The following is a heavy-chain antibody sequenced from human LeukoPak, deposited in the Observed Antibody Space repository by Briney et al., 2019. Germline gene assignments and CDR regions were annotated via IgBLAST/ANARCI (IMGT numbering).Heavy chain of an antibody. V-gene: IGHV3-30-3*01. CDR2: ISYDGSNK. CDR3: ASSNIVVVRGGESTANIGDY. J-gene: IGHJ4*02. CDR1: GFTFSSYA. Sequence: GGSLRLSCAASGFTFSSYAMHWVRQAPGKGLEWVAVISYDGSNKYYADSVKGRFTISRDNSKNTLYLQMNSLRAEDTAVYCCASSNIVVVRGGESTANIGDYWGQGTLVTVSS. D-gene: IGHD2-2*01.